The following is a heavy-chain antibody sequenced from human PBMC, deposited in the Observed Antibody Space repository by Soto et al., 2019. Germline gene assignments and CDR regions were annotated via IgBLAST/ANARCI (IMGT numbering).Heavy chain of an antibody. V-gene: IGHV1-18*01. CDR1: GYTFTSYG. Sequence: QVQLVQSGAEVKKPGASVKVSCKASGYTFTSYGISWVRQAPGQGLEWLGWISAYNGNTNYAQKLQGRVTMTTDTATNTAYIELRGMRSDDTAVYYCAREGGYSYGSGSYLDYFDYWGQGTLVTVSS. D-gene: IGHD3-10*01. CDR3: AREGGYSYGSGSYLDYFDY. CDR2: ISAYNGNT. J-gene: IGHJ4*02.